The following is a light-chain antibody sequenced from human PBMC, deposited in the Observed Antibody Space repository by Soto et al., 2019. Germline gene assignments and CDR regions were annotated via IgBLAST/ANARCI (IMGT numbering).Light chain of an antibody. CDR2: AAS. V-gene: IGKV1-9*01. CDR1: QVISTS. CDR3: QQHFDSPIT. J-gene: IGKJ5*01. Sequence: DIQRTQSPSSLSPSIGESVTMTCRASQVISTSLAWYQVKPGKAPKLLIYAASTLESGVPSRFSATVSGTECSLTITSLKNEDVATYYCQQHFDSPITFGQGTRLEIK.